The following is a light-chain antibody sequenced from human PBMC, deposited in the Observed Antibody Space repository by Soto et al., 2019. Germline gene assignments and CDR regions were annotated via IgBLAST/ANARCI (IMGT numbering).Light chain of an antibody. V-gene: IGKV3D-15*01. CDR1: QSITSN. Sequence: EIVMTQSPATLSVSPGEGATLSCRASQSITSNLAWYQQKAGQAPRLLIFGASARAPGIPARFSGSGSGTEFTLTISSLQSEDFAVYYCQQYNNWPQTFGHGTKVDIK. J-gene: IGKJ1*01. CDR2: GAS. CDR3: QQYNNWPQT.